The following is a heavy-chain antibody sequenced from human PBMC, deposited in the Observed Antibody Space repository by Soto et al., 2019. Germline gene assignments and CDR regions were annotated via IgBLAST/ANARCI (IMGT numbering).Heavy chain of an antibody. V-gene: IGHV3-30*04. D-gene: IGHD3-10*01. CDR1: GFTFSNYT. CDR2: ISYDEIDK. Sequence: GGSLRLSCAASGFTFSNYTMHWVRQAPGKGLECVALISYDEIDKYYADAVKGRFTISRDNYKNTVYLQMDSLRAGDTAVYYCAGRSGSSDYWGQGTLVTVSS. J-gene: IGHJ4*02. CDR3: AGRSGSSDY.